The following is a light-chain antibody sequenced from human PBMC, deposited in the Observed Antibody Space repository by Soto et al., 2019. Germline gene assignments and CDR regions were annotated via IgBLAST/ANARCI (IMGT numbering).Light chain of an antibody. J-gene: IGLJ2*01. CDR2: GDN. Sequence: QSVLTQPPSASGAPGQRVTIPCTGSSSNIGSFYDVHWYQQLPGTVPKLLIYGDNNRPSGVPDRFSGSKSGTSASLAITGLQPEDESDYYCQSYDNSLSHVVFGGGTQLTVL. CDR3: QSYDNSLSHVV. CDR1: SSNIGSFYD. V-gene: IGLV1-40*01.